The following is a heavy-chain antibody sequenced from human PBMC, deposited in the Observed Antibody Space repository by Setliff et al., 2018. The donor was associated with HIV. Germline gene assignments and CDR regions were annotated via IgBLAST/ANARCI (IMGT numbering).Heavy chain of an antibody. CDR1: GAPLNGFF. CDR3: ARDAPTVYANGWFDP. CDR2: VNHSGST. V-gene: IGHV4-34*01. J-gene: IGHJ5*02. D-gene: IGHD2-8*01. Sequence: ETLSLTCAVYGAPLNGFFWSWVRQRPERGLEWIGEVNHSGSTAYNPSLKSRVTISVDTSKNQFSLKLNSVTAADTAVYYCARDAPTVYANGWFDPWGQGTLVTVSS.